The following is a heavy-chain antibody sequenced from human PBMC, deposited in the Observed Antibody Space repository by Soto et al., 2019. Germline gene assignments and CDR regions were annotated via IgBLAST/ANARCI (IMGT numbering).Heavy chain of an antibody. V-gene: IGHV5-51*01. CDR3: ARLSSACDY. D-gene: IGHD3-22*01. CDR2: IYPGDSDI. J-gene: IGHJ4*02. Sequence: GESLKISCKGSGYIFTNYWIAWVRQMPGRGLEWMGIIYPGDSDIRYNPSFAGQVTISAGRSISTAYLQWSSLKASDTAMYYCARLSSACDYWGQGALVTVSS. CDR1: GYIFTNYW.